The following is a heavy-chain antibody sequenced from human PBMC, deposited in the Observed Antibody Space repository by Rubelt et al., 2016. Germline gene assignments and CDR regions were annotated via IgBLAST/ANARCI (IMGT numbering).Heavy chain of an antibody. D-gene: IGHD6-13*01. Sequence: QVQLQQWGAGLLKPSETLSLTCAVYGGSFSGYYWSWIRQPPGKGLEWIGEINHSGSTNYNPSLKSRVTISVGTSTSQFSLKLSSVTAADSAVYYCARGYAAAAGKLVRFDPWGQGTLVTVSS. CDR3: ARGYAAAAGKLVRFDP. CDR1: GGSFSGYY. J-gene: IGHJ5*02. V-gene: IGHV4-34*01. CDR2: INHSGST.